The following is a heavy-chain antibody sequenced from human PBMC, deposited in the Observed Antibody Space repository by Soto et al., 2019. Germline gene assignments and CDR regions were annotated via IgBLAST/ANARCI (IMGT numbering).Heavy chain of an antibody. Sequence: EVQLVESGGGLVQPGGSLRLSCAASGFTFSNFWMSWVRQAPGKGLEWVANIKQDGTAKYYVEAVKGRFTISRDDARXXXXLQMNSLRAEDTAVYSCASDAFNFPDPISPDVFDVWGKGTMVTVSS. D-gene: IGHD1-20*01. J-gene: IGHJ3*01. CDR3: ASDAFNFPDPISPDVFDV. CDR1: GFTFSNFW. CDR2: IKQDGTAK. V-gene: IGHV3-7*01.